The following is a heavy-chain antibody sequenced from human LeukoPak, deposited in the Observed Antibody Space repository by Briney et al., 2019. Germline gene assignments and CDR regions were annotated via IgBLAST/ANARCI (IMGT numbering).Heavy chain of an antibody. J-gene: IGHJ4*02. CDR2: ISGSGGST. V-gene: IGHV3-23*01. Sequence: GGSLRLSCAASGFSFSSYATNWVRQAPGKGLEWVSTISGSGGSTYYADSVKGRFTISRDNSKNTLYLQMNSLRAEDTAVYYCAKGPSYGDLDSWGQGTLVTVSS. D-gene: IGHD4-17*01. CDR1: GFSFSSYA. CDR3: AKGPSYGDLDS.